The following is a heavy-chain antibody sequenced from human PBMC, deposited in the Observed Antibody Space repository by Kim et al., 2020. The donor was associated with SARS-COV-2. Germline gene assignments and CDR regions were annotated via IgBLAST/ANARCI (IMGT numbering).Heavy chain of an antibody. J-gene: IGHJ4*02. Sequence: SETLSLTCAVSGASISPYYWCWIRLLPPKGLELIWNVYSDTGSTTYNPSLESRVTLSVDTSQKQFSLRLTTVTAADTAVYYCARNDPGTTEDSWGQGTLATVPS. CDR2: VYSDTGST. D-gene: IGHD1-1*01. CDR1: GASISPYY. CDR3: ARNDPGTTEDS. V-gene: IGHV4-59*13.